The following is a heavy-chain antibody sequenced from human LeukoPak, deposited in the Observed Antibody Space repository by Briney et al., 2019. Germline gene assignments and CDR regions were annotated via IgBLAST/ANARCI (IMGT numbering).Heavy chain of an antibody. CDR2: MYYRGNT. V-gene: IGHV4-59*08. J-gene: IGHJ4*02. CDR1: GGSFSGYY. Sequence: KTSETLSLTCAVYGGSFSGYYWSWIRQPPGKGLEWIGYMYYRGNTNYDPSLKSRVTISIDTPNNQFSLKLSSVTAADTAVYYCAKVNNYDFWSGSAYYFDYWGQGTLVTVSS. D-gene: IGHD3-3*01. CDR3: AKVNNYDFWSGSAYYFDY.